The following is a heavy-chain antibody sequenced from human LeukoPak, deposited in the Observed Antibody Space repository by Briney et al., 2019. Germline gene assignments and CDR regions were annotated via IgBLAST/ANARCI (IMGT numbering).Heavy chain of an antibody. V-gene: IGHV3-7*01. D-gene: IGHD3-22*01. J-gene: IGHJ4*02. CDR2: IKQDGSEK. CDR3: ARWSRDYYDSSGYYSDY. CDR1: GFTFSSYW. Sequence: GGSLRLSCAASGFTFSSYWMSWVRQAPGKGLEWVANIKQDGSEKYYVDSVKGRFTISRDNAKNSLYLQMNSLRAEDTAVYYCARWSRDYYDSSGYYSDYWGQGTLVTVSS.